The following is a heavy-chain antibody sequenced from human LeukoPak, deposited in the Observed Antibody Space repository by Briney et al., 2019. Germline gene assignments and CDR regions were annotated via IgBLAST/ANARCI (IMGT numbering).Heavy chain of an antibody. CDR1: GYSISSGYY. J-gene: IGHJ4*02. V-gene: IGHV4-38-2*02. CDR2: IYHSGST. D-gene: IGHD2-8*01. Sequence: SETLSLTCTVSGYSISSGYYWGWIRQPPGKGLEWIGSIYHSGSTYYNPSLKSRVTISVDTSKNQFSLKLSSVTAADTAVYYCARLLFYCTNGVCHAAFDYWGQGTLVTVSS. CDR3: ARLLFYCTNGVCHAAFDY.